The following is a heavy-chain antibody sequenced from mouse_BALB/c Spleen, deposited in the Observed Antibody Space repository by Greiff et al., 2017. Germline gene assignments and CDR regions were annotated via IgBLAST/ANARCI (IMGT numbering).Heavy chain of an antibody. CDR3: ATLLRLRYFDY. V-gene: IGHV5-6*01. CDR2: ISSGGSYT. Sequence: EVQLQESGGDLVKPGGSLKLSCAASGFTFSSYGMSWVRQTPDKRLEWVATISSGGSYTYYPDSVKGRFTISRDNAKNTLYLQMSSLKSEDTAMYYCATLLRLRYFDYWGQGTTLTVSS. D-gene: IGHD1-2*01. J-gene: IGHJ2*01. CDR1: GFTFSSYG.